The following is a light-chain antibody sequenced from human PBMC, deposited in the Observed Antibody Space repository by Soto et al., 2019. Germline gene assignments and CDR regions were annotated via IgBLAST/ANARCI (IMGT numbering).Light chain of an antibody. CDR3: TSYTTRSTLV. V-gene: IGLV2-14*03. CDR1: SSDVGDYNY. J-gene: IGLJ2*01. Sequence: QSALTQPASVSGSPGQSITISCTATSSDVGDYNYVSWYQHHPGKAPKLMIYHVINRPSGVSNRFSGSKSGNTASLTISGLQAEDVADYYCTSYTTRSTLVFGGGTKVTVL. CDR2: HVI.